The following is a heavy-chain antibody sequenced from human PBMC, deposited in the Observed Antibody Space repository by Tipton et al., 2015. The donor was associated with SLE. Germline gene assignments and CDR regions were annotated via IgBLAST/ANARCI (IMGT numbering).Heavy chain of an antibody. CDR1: GFTFDDYA. V-gene: IGHV3-9*01. CDR3: AKDGGYCSGGICYYFDY. D-gene: IGHD2-15*01. J-gene: IGHJ4*02. Sequence: SLRLSCAASGFTFDDYAMHWVRQAPGKGLEWVSGISWNSGNIDYADSVKGRFTISRDNAKNSLYLQMNSLRPEDTALYYCAKDGGYCSGGICYYFDYWGQGTLVTVSS. CDR2: ISWNSGNI.